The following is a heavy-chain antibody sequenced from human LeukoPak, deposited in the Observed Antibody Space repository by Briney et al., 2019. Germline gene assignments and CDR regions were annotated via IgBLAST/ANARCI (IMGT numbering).Heavy chain of an antibody. CDR3: AKEAVRGSSPCDY. CDR2: IKEDGSDK. J-gene: IGHJ4*02. V-gene: IGHV3-7*03. D-gene: IGHD1-26*01. Sequence: SLRLSCAASGFSLRNYWMSWVRQAPGKGLEWVAGIKEDGSDKYYVDSVKGRFTISRDNAKNSVSLQLDSLRPEDTAVYYCAKEAVRGSSPCDYWGQGTLVTVSS. CDR1: GFSLRNYW.